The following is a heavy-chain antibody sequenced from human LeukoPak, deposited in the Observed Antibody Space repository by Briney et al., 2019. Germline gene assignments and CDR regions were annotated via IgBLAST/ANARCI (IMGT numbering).Heavy chain of an antibody. J-gene: IGHJ6*02. CDR3: ARPRYRTPYYYYGMDV. CDR2: IIPILGIA. Sequence: SVKVSCKASGGTFSSYAISWVRQAPGQGLEWMGRIIPILGIANYAQKFQGRVTITADKSTSTAHMELSSLRSEDTAVYYCARPRYRTPYYYYGMDVWGQGTTVTVSS. D-gene: IGHD1-1*01. V-gene: IGHV1-69*04. CDR1: GGTFSSYA.